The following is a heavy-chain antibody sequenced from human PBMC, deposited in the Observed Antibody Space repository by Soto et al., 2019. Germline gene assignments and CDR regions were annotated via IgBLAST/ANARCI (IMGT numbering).Heavy chain of an antibody. CDR3: AKGPIRVVPPDYYYGMDV. J-gene: IGHJ6*02. Sequence: GGSLRLSCAASGFTFSSYGMHWVRQAPGKGLEWVAVISYDGSNKYYADSVKGRFTISRDNSKNTLYLQMNSLRAEDTAVYYCAKGPIRVVPPDYYYGMDVWGQGTTVTVSS. CDR2: ISYDGSNK. D-gene: IGHD2-2*01. V-gene: IGHV3-30*18. CDR1: GFTFSSYG.